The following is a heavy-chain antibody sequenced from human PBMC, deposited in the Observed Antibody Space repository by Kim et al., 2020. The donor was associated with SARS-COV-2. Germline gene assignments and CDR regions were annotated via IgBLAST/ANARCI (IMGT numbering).Heavy chain of an antibody. V-gene: IGHV3-21*01. Sequence: GGSLRLSCAASGFVFSNYYMNWVRQSPGKGPEWVACISSSSDYISYADSVKGRFTVSRDNAINSLYLQMNSLRAEDTAVYHCTTSNYYDSSGHGAGGGSFDFWGQGSLVTVSS. CDR2: ISSSSDYI. D-gene: IGHD3-22*01. CDR1: GFVFSNYY. J-gene: IGHJ4*02. CDR3: TTSNYYDSSGHGAGGGSFDF.